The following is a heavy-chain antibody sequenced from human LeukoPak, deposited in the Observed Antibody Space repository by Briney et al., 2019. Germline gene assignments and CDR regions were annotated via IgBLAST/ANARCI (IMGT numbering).Heavy chain of an antibody. D-gene: IGHD2-15*01. CDR3: ARELPFDY. CDR1: GFTFSNYW. J-gene: IGHJ4*02. V-gene: IGHV3-74*01. Sequence: GGSLRLSCAASGFTFSNYWMHWVRQAPGKGLVWVSRIKSDGSRTDYTDSVKGRFTISRDNAKNTLYLQMNSLRAEDTAVYYCARELPFDYWGQGTLVTVSS. CDR2: IKSDGSRT.